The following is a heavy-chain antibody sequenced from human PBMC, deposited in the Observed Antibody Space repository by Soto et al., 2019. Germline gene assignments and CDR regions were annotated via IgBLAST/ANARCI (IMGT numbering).Heavy chain of an antibody. V-gene: IGHV3-33*01. D-gene: IGHD1-1*01. J-gene: IGHJ4*02. Sequence: QVQLVESGGGVVQPGRSLKLSCEATGFSFSRHGMHWVRQAPGKGLEWLAVILSDGSAEEYAGSVQGRFTISRDNSKNVLYLEMNNLRAKDTSVYYCARDDDSSDDGLDCWGRGVLVTVSS. CDR2: ILSDGSAE. CDR3: ARDDDSSDDGLDC. CDR1: GFSFSRHG.